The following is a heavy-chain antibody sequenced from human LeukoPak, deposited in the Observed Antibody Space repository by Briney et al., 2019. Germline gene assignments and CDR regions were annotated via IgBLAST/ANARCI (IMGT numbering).Heavy chain of an antibody. CDR1: GGTFSSYA. CDR3: ARGASPTSWTVDY. CDR2: IIPILGIA. V-gene: IGHV1-69*04. J-gene: IGHJ4*02. D-gene: IGHD3/OR15-3a*01. Sequence: GASVKVSCKASGGTFSSYAISWVRQAPGQGLEWMGRIIPILGIANYAQKFQGRVTITADKSTSTAYMELSSLRSEDTAVYYCARGASPTSWTVDYWGQGTLVTVSS.